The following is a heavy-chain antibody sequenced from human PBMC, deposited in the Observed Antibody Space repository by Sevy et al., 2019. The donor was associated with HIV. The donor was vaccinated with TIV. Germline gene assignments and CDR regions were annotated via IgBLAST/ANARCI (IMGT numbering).Heavy chain of an antibody. CDR1: GGTFSSYA. CDR2: IIPIFGTA. D-gene: IGHD6-19*01. CDR3: AREGYSSGWYGY. J-gene: IGHJ4*02. Sequence: ASVKVSCKASGGTFSSYAISWVRQAPGQGLEWMGGIIPIFGTANYAQKFQGRVMITADESTSTAYMELSSLRSEDTAVYYCAREGYSSGWYGYWGQGTLVTVSS. V-gene: IGHV1-69*13.